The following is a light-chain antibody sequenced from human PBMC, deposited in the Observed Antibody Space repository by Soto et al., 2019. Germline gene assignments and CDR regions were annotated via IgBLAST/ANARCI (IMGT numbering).Light chain of an antibody. CDR3: QQYNSYSQA. CDR2: KAS. Sequence: DIQMTQSPSTLSSSVGDKVPLTCRARQSISSWLAWYQQKPGKAPKLLIYKASSLESGVPSRFSGSGSGTEFTLTISSLQPDDFATYYCQQYNSYSQAFGQGTKVDIK. CDR1: QSISSW. V-gene: IGKV1-5*03. J-gene: IGKJ1*01.